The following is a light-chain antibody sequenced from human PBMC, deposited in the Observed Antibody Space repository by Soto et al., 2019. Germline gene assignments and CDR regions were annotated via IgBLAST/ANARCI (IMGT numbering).Light chain of an antibody. V-gene: IGKV1-5*03. CDR1: HSISDW. CDR2: KAS. J-gene: IGKJ4*01. Sequence: DIQMTQSPSTLSASVGDRVTITCRASHSISDWLAWFQQKPGKAPKLLIYKASTLEIGVPSRFSGSASGTEFTLTISSLQPDDFATYYCQQHSDYPLTFGGGTKVDNK. CDR3: QQHSDYPLT.